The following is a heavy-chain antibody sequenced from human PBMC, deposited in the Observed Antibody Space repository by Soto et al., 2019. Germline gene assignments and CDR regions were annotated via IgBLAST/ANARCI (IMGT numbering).Heavy chain of an antibody. D-gene: IGHD6-13*01. V-gene: IGHV5-51*01. Sequence: GESLKISCKGSGYSFTSYWIGWVRQMPGKGPEWMGVIYPGDSDTRYSPSFQGQVTISADKSISTAYLQWSSLKASDTAMYYCAKYSSSWYTPSNPYYYYGMDVWGQGTTVTVSS. CDR3: AKYSSSWYTPSNPYYYYGMDV. CDR2: IYPGDSDT. CDR1: GYSFTSYW. J-gene: IGHJ6*02.